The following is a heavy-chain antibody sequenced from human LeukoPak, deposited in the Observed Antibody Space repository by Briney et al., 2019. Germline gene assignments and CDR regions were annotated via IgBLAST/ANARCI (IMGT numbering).Heavy chain of an antibody. D-gene: IGHD1-26*01. CDR1: GYTFTSYG. Sequence: GASVKVSCKASGYTFTSYGISGVREAPGQGLEWMGCICAYNGNTNYAQKLQGRVTMTTDTSTSTAYMELRSLRSDDTAVYYCARVDSGSYYLYYYGMDVWGQGTTVTVSS. CDR2: ICAYNGNT. J-gene: IGHJ6*02. V-gene: IGHV1-18*01. CDR3: ARVDSGSYYLYYYGMDV.